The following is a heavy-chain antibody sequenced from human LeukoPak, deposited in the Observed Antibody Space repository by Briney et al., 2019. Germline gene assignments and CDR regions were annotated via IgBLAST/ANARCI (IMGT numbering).Heavy chain of an antibody. CDR1: GFTFSNYA. D-gene: IGHD6-19*01. Sequence: GGSLRLSCAASGFTFSNYAMSWVRQAPGKGLEWVSTISGTGSKTYYADSVKGRFTISRDNSKNTLYLQRSNLRVEDTAVYYCAKGVDGSGWYYFDRWGQGTLVTVSS. V-gene: IGHV3-23*01. CDR3: AKGVDGSGWYYFDR. J-gene: IGHJ4*02. CDR2: ISGTGSKT.